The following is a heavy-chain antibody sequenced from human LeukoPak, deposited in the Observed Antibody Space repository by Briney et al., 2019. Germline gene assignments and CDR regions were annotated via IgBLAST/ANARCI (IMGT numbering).Heavy chain of an antibody. CDR1: GGSISSSNYY. CDR2: IYYSGST. D-gene: IGHD5-18*01. Sequence: PSETLSLTCTVSGGSISSSNYYWGWIRQPPGKGLEWIGSIYYSGSTYYNPSLKSRVTISVDTSKNQFSLKLSSVTAADTAVYYCARAEERDTAMVTGFDYWGQGTLVTVSS. V-gene: IGHV4-39*07. CDR3: ARAEERDTAMVTGFDY. J-gene: IGHJ4*02.